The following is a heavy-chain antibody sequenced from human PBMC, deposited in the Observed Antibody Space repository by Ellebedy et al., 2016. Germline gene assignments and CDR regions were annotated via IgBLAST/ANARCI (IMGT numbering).Heavy chain of an antibody. J-gene: IGHJ4*02. D-gene: IGHD2-8*02. Sequence: GSLRLSXAVYGGSFSGYYWSWIRQPPGKGLEWIGEINHSGSTNYNPSLKSRVTISVDTSKNQFSLKLSSVTAADTAVYYCASGGLTGFDYWGQGTLVTVSS. CDR1: GGSFSGYY. CDR3: ASGGLTGFDY. CDR2: INHSGST. V-gene: IGHV4-34*01.